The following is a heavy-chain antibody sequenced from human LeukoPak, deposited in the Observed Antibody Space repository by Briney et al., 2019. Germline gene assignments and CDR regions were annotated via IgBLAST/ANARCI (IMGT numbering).Heavy chain of an antibody. CDR3: ARDDYWEPYDI. Sequence: PSETLSLTCTVSGGSISSSSYYWGWIRQPPGKGLEWIGSIYYSGSTYYNPSLKSRVTISVDTSKNQFSLKLSSVTAADTAVYYCARDDYWEPYDIWGQGTMVTVSS. J-gene: IGHJ3*02. CDR2: IYYSGST. CDR1: GGSISSSSYY. V-gene: IGHV4-39*07. D-gene: IGHD4/OR15-4a*01.